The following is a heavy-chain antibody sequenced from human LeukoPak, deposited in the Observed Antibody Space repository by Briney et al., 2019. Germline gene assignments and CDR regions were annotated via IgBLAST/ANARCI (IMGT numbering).Heavy chain of an antibody. CDR1: GFTFSSYW. Sequence: GGSLRLSCAASGFTFSSYWMSWVRQAPGKGLEWGANIKQDGSEKYYVDSVKGRFTISRDNAKNSLYLQMNSLRAEDTAVYYCARDKIVGATYFDYWGQGTLVTVSS. V-gene: IGHV3-7*01. CDR2: IKQDGSEK. CDR3: ARDKIVGATYFDY. D-gene: IGHD1-26*01. J-gene: IGHJ4*02.